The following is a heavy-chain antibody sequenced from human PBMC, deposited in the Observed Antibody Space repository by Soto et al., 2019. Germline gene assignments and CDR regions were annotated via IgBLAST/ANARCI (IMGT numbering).Heavy chain of an antibody. Sequence: SETLSLTCAVYGGSFSGYYWSWIRQPPGKGLEWIGEINHSGSTNYNPSLKSRVTISVDTSKNQFSLKLSSVTAADTAVYYCARRNRCSGGSCYSRYFQHWGQGTLVTVS. CDR1: GGSFSGYY. V-gene: IGHV4-34*01. D-gene: IGHD2-15*01. CDR2: INHSGST. CDR3: ARRNRCSGGSCYSRYFQH. J-gene: IGHJ1*01.